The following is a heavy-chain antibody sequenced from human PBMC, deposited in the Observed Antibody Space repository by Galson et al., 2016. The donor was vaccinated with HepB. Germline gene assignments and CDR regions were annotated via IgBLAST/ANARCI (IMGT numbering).Heavy chain of an antibody. D-gene: IGHD1-26*01. CDR3: AKRAGACFDY. J-gene: IGHJ4*02. CDR2: IGGSNGAT. V-gene: IGHV3-23*01. Sequence: SLRLSCAASGFTFSTYTMNWVRQAPGKGLEWVSSIGGSNGATYYPDSVKGRFTISRDNSKNTLYLQMNSLRAEDTAVYYCAKRAGACFDYWGQGTLVTVSS. CDR1: GFTFSTYT.